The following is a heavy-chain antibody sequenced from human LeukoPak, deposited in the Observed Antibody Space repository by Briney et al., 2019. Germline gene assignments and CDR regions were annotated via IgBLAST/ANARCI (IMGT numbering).Heavy chain of an antibody. Sequence: ASVRVSCKASGYTFSNYGFTWVRQAPGQGLEWMGWISAYNGNTNYAQKLQGRVTMTTDTSTSTAYMELRSLRSDDTAVYYCAREDCSSTTCYGLAIDYWGQGTLVTVSS. CDR1: GYTFSNYG. V-gene: IGHV1-18*01. J-gene: IGHJ4*02. CDR3: AREDCSSTTCYGLAIDY. CDR2: ISAYNGNT. D-gene: IGHD2-2*01.